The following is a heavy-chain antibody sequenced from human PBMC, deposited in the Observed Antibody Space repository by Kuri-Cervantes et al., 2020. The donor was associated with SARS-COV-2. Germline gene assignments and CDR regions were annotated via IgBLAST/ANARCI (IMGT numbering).Heavy chain of an antibody. CDR2: ISAFNGNT. Sequence: ASVKVSCKASGYSITSFGITWVRQAPGQGLEWMGWISAFNGNTNYAQKFRDRVALTTDTSTSIAYMELRTLRSDDTAVYYCARLDAVVYFGMDVWGQGTTVTVSS. CDR3: ARLDAVVYFGMDV. J-gene: IGHJ6*02. D-gene: IGHD5-18*01. V-gene: IGHV1-18*01. CDR1: GYSITSFG.